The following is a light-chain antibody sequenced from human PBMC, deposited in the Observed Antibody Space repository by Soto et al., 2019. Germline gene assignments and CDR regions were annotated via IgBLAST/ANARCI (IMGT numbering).Light chain of an antibody. V-gene: IGLV2-18*01. Sequence: QSALTQPASVSGSPGQSIAISCTGSSSDIGIYKYVSWYQQPPGTAPKLIIYEASNRPSGVPGRFSGSKSGNTASLTISGLQAADEADYYCSLYTSENTYVFGTGTKVTVL. CDR1: SSDIGIYKY. J-gene: IGLJ1*01. CDR3: SLYTSENTYV. CDR2: EAS.